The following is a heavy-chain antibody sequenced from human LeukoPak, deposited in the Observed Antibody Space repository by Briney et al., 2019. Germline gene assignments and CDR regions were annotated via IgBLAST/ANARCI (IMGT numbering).Heavy chain of an antibody. V-gene: IGHV3-53*01. CDR2: IYSGGST. J-gene: IGHJ4*02. D-gene: IGHD3-16*01. CDR1: GFTVSSNH. Sequence: PGGSLRLSCAVSGFTVSSNHMSWVRQAPGKALEWVSLIYSGGSTYYADSVKGRFTISRDNSKNTLYLQMYSLRAEDTAVYYCATGWGGDDYWGQGTLVTV. CDR3: ATGWGGDDY.